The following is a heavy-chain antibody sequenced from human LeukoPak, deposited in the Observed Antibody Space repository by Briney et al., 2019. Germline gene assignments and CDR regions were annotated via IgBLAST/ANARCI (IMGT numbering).Heavy chain of an antibody. CDR2: IIPIFGTA. CDR3: AREGVVPAAEDY. J-gene: IGHJ4*02. Sequence: SVKVSCKASGGTFSSYAISWVRQAPGQGLEWMGGIIPIFGTANYAQKFRGRVAITADESTSTAYMELSSLRSEDTAVYYCAREGVVPAAEDYWGQGNLVTVSS. D-gene: IGHD2-2*01. V-gene: IGHV1-69*13. CDR1: GGTFSSYA.